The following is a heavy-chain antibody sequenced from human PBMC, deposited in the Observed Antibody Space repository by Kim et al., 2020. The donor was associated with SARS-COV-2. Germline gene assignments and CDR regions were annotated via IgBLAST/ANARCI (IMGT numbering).Heavy chain of an antibody. Sequence: SQTLSLTCAISGDSVSSNSAAWNWIRQSPSRVLEWLGRTYYRSKWYNDYAVSVKSRITINPDTSKNQFSLQLNSVTPEDTAVYYCARASVGWGIFVATIQAFDIWGQGTMVTVSS. CDR3: ARASVGWGIFVATIQAFDI. CDR1: GDSVSSNSAA. J-gene: IGHJ3*02. CDR2: TYYRSKWYN. D-gene: IGHD5-12*01. V-gene: IGHV6-1*01.